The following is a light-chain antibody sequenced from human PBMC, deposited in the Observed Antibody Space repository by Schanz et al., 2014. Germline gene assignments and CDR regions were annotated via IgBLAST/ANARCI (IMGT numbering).Light chain of an antibody. Sequence: DIQMTQSPSSLSASVGDRVTLTCRASQSIGGYLNWYQQEPGKAPKLLISAASSLQSGVPSGFSGSGSGTDFTLTISSLQPEHFATYYCQQSYTTPWTFGQGTKVEIK. CDR2: AAS. CDR3: QQSYTTPWT. V-gene: IGKV1-39*01. CDR1: QSIGGY. J-gene: IGKJ1*01.